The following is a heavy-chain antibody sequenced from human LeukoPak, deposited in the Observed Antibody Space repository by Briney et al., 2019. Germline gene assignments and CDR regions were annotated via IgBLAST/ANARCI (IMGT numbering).Heavy chain of an antibody. CDR1: GYCFTTYW. CDR2: IDPSDSYT. V-gene: IGHV5-10-1*01. J-gene: IGHJ4*02. D-gene: IGHD6-13*01. Sequence: PGESLKISCKGSGYCFTTYWISWVRQMPGKGLEWMGRIDPSDSYTNYSPSFQGHVTISADKSFSTAYLQWTSLKASDTAMYYCARHAKAYGSSCDYWGQGTLVTVSS. CDR3: ARHAKAYGSSCDY.